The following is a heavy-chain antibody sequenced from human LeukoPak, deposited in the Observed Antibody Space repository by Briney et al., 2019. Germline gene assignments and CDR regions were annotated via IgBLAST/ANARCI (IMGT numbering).Heavy chain of an antibody. Sequence: SETLSLTCCVSGGSISDFHWRWIRQPAGKGLEWIGRIYSSGNTNYNHSLKSRVTMSLDASKNQFSLKLSSVTAADTAVYYCARNSGDFWGQGTLVTVSS. D-gene: IGHD4-23*01. J-gene: IGHJ4*02. V-gene: IGHV4-4*07. CDR1: GGSISDFH. CDR3: ARNSGDF. CDR2: IYSSGNT.